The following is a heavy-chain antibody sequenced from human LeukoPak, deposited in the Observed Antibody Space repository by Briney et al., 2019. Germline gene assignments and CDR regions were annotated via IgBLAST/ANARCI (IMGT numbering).Heavy chain of an antibody. CDR1: GGSISGYY. CDR3: ARERSSAWVLFDY. V-gene: IGHV4-4*07. CDR2: IYPSGNT. J-gene: IGHJ4*02. Sequence: PSETLSLTCSVPGGSISGYYGSWIRQPAGKGLEWIGRIYPSGNTNYNPSLQSRVTMSLDTSKNQFSLKLSSVTAADTAVYYCARERSSAWVLFDYWGQGTLVTVSS. D-gene: IGHD6-19*01.